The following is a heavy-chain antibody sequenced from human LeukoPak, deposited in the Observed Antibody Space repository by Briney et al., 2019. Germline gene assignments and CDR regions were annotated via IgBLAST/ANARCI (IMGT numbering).Heavy chain of an antibody. CDR2: IYYSGST. J-gene: IGHJ1*01. D-gene: IGHD1-26*01. V-gene: IGHV4-59*12. CDR3: ARVHYAEYFQH. CDR1: GGSISSDY. Sequence: PSETLSLTCTVSGGSISSDYWSWIRQPPGKGLEWIGYIYYSGSTNYNPSLKSRVTISVDTSKNQFSLKLSSVTAADTAVYYCARVHYAEYFQHWGQGTLVTASS.